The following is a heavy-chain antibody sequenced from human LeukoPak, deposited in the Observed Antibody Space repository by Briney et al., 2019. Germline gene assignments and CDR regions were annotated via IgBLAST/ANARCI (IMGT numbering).Heavy chain of an antibody. J-gene: IGHJ4*02. CDR1: GFTFSDYY. Sequence: GGSLRLSCAASGFTFSDYYMSWIRQAPGKGLEWVSYISSSSSYTNYAGSVKGRFTISRDDAKNSLYLQMNSLRAEDTAVYYCASNSGSHNEHFDYWGQGTLVTVSS. CDR2: ISSSSSYT. D-gene: IGHD1-26*01. CDR3: ASNSGSHNEHFDY. V-gene: IGHV3-11*03.